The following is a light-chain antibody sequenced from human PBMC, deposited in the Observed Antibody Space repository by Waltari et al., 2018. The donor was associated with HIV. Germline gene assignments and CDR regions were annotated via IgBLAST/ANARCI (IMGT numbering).Light chain of an antibody. CDR1: ALPKKY. J-gene: IGLJ2*01. CDR2: EDS. CDR3: YSTDSSGNHKV. V-gene: IGLV3-10*01. Sequence: SYELTQPPSVSVSPGQTARITCSGDALPKKYPYWYQQKSGQAPVLVIYEDSKRPSGIPERFSGSSSGTMATLTISGAHVEDEADYYCYSTDSSGNHKVFGGGTKLTVL.